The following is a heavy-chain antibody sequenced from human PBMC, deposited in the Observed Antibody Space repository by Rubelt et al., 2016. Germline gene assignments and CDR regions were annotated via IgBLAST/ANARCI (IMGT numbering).Heavy chain of an antibody. V-gene: IGHV4-34*01. CDR1: GGSFSGYY. CDR3: ARRTIYYYYYGMDV. Sequence: QVQLQQWGAGLLKPSETLPLTCAVYGGSFSGYYWSWIRQPPGKGLEWIGELNHSGSTNYNPSLMGRVTISVETSKNQCSRKLSSVTAADTAVYYCARRTIYYYYYGMDVWGQGTTVTVSS. D-gene: IGHD1-1*01. J-gene: IGHJ6*02. CDR2: LNHSGST.